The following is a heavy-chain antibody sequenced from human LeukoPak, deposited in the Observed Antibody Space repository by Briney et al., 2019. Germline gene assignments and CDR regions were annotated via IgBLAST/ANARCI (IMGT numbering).Heavy chain of an antibody. CDR2: IYPGDSDT. D-gene: IGHD2-21*01. CDR3: ARRGPSVGGSDYYFDQ. V-gene: IGHV5-51*01. CDR1: GYSFSSFW. Sequence: GESLKISCKGSGYSFSSFWIAWVRQMPGKGLEWMGIIYPGDSDTRYSPSFQGQVTISADKSSSTAYLQWSSLKASDTAMYYCARRGPSVGGSDYYFDQWGQGTLVTVPS. J-gene: IGHJ4*02.